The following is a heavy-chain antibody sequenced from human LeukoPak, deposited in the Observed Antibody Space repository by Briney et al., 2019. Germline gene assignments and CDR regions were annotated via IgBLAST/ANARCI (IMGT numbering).Heavy chain of an antibody. CDR3: ARGSRYGITMVRGVIRDQNWFDP. J-gene: IGHJ5*02. CDR1: GGSFSGYY. CDR2: INHSGST. D-gene: IGHD3-10*01. V-gene: IGHV4-34*01. Sequence: SETLSLTCAVYGGSFSGYYWSWIRQPPGKGLEWIGEINHSGSTNYNPSLKSRVTISVDTSKNQFSLKLSSVTAADTAVYYCARGSRYGITMVRGVIRDQNWFDPWGQGTLVTVSS.